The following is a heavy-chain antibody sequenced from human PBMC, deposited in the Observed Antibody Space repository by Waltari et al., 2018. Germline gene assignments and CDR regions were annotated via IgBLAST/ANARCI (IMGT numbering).Heavy chain of an antibody. CDR2: ITWNGARA. V-gene: IGHV3-20*01. CDR3: ARDPTVVPYYYMDV. D-gene: IGHD2-15*01. J-gene: IGHJ6*03. CDR1: GFTFDDVG. Sequence: EVQVVESGGRVVRPGGSLRLACVASGFTFDDVGLCWVRQPPGKGLEWVSSITWNGARAGYADSVKGRFTISRDNAKNSLYLEMNDLRAEDTALYHCARDPTVVPYYYMDVWGKGTTVTVSS.